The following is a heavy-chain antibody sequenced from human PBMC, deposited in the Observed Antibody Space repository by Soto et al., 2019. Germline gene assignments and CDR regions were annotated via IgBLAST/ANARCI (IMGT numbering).Heavy chain of an antibody. Sequence: GASVKVSCKASGGTFSSYAISWVRQAPGQGLEWMGGIIPIFGTANYAQKFQGRVTITADESTSTAYMELGCLRSEGTAVYYCASLVANAGSGSYYYVDYWGQGTPVTVSS. CDR2: IIPIFGTA. J-gene: IGHJ4*02. CDR1: GGTFSSYA. D-gene: IGHD3-10*01. V-gene: IGHV1-69*13. CDR3: ASLVANAGSGSYYYVDY.